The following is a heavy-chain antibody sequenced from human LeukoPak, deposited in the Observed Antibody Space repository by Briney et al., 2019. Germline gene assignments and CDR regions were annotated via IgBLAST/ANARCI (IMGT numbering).Heavy chain of an antibody. V-gene: IGHV3-23*01. CDR3: AKDHLTIFGVVIIRVGAFDI. J-gene: IGHJ3*02. CDR2: ISGSGSST. CDR1: GFTFSSYA. Sequence: GGSLRLSCAASGFTFSSYAMSWVRQAPGKGLEWVSAISGSGSSTYYADSVKGRFTISRDNSKNTLFLQMNSLRAENTAVYYCAKDHLTIFGVVIIRVGAFDIWGQGTMVTVSS. D-gene: IGHD3-3*01.